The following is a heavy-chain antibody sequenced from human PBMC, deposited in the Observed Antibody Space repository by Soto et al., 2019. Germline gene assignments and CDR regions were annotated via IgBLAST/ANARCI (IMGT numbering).Heavy chain of an antibody. D-gene: IGHD3-22*01. CDR3: ARDRGITLKVVLNYGMDV. Sequence: SLRLSCAASGFTFSNYPMHWVRQAPGKGLEWVAVISYDGSNKYYADSVKGRFTISRDTSKNTLYLQMNSLRAEDTAIYYCARDRGITLKVVLNYGMDVWGQGTTVTVSS. J-gene: IGHJ6*02. CDR1: GFTFSNYP. V-gene: IGHV3-30-3*01. CDR2: ISYDGSNK.